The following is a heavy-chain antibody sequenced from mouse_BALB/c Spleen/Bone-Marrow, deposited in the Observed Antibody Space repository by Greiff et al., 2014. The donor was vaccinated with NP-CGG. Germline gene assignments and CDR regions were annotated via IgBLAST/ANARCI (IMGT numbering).Heavy chain of an antibody. CDR3: ARYYYGSSYFDY. D-gene: IGHD1-1*01. Sequence: EVTLLESGAELVKPGASVKLSCTASGFNIKDTYMHWVKQRPEQGLEWIGRIDPANGNTKYAPKFQGKATITADTSSNTAYLQLSSLTSEDTAVYYCARYYYGSSYFDYWGQGTTLTVSS. V-gene: IGHV14-3*02. CDR1: GFNIKDTY. CDR2: IDPANGNT. J-gene: IGHJ2*01.